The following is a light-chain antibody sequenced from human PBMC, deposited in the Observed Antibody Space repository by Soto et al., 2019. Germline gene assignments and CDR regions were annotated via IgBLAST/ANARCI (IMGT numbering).Light chain of an antibody. J-gene: IGKJ1*01. Sequence: EAVLTRSPGTLFLSPGERATLSCRASQSFSNNYLAWYQQKPGQAPRLLIYGASNRATGIPDRFSGSGSGTDFTLTISRLEPEDFEVYYCQQYGSSGTFGQGTKVDIK. CDR3: QQYGSSGT. V-gene: IGKV3-20*01. CDR2: GAS. CDR1: QSFSNNY.